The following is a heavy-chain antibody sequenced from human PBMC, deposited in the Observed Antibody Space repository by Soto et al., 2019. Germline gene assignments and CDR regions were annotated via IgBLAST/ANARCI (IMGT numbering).Heavy chain of an antibody. CDR2: IWYDGSNK. V-gene: IGHV3-33*01. J-gene: IGHJ4*02. Sequence: QVQLVESGGGVVQPGRSLRLSCAASGFTFSSYGMYWVRQAPGKGLEWVAVIWYDGSNKYYEDSVKGRFTISRDNSKNPLYLKIKSLRAGDRAVYYCARDEEFTVYWGQGTLVTVSS. CDR1: GFTFSSYG. D-gene: IGHD2-8*02. CDR3: ARDEEFTVY.